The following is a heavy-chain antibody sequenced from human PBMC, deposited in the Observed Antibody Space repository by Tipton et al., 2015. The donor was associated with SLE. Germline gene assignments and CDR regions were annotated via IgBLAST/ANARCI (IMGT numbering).Heavy chain of an antibody. Sequence: TLSLTCIVSGGSISSGAYLWSWIRQHPGKGLEWIGYIYYSGRTYYNPSLKSRISISLDTSKNQFSLNLSSVTAADTAVYYCARFPTYHFDLWGQGTLITVSS. D-gene: IGHD2-2*01. CDR2: IYYSGRT. CDR3: ARFPTYHFDL. V-gene: IGHV4-31*03. J-gene: IGHJ4*02. CDR1: GGSISSGAYL.